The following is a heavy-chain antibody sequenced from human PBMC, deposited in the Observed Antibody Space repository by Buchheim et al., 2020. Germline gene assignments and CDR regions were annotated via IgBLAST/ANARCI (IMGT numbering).Heavy chain of an antibody. J-gene: IGHJ5*02. D-gene: IGHD3-9*01. CDR2: IYYSGST. CDR1: GGSISSSSYY. CDR3: ARQGSDILTGYNWFDP. V-gene: IGHV4-39*01. Sequence: QLQLQESGPGLVKPSETLSLTCTVSGGSISSSSYYWGWIRQPPGKGLEWIGSIYYSGSTYYNPSLKSRVTISVATSKNQFSLKLSSVTAADTAVYYCARQGSDILTGYNWFDPWGQGT.